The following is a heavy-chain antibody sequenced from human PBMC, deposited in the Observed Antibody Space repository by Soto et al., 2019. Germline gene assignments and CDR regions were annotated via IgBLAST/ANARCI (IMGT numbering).Heavy chain of an antibody. Sequence: GGSLRLSCAASEFTFTSYTMNWVRQAPGKGLEWVSSISRSGYIYYADSVKGRFTISRDNAKNSLYLQVNSLRAEDTAVYYCARVGYCSTTTCSYYFDYWGQGTLVTVSS. V-gene: IGHV3-21*01. CDR3: ARVGYCSTTTCSYYFDY. D-gene: IGHD2-2*01. J-gene: IGHJ4*02. CDR2: ISRSGYI. CDR1: EFTFTSYT.